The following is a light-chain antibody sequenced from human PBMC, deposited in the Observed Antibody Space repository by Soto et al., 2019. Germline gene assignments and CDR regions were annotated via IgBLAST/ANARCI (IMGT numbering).Light chain of an antibody. V-gene: IGKV1-5*01. J-gene: IGKJ1*01. CDR2: AAS. Sequence: DIQMTQSPSTLSASVGDRVTITCRASQSIGSWLAWYQQKPGKAPNLLIYAASSLQSGVPSRFSGSGSGTDFPPTISSLTRDVFAIYYCQQYNPFSRTFGQGTKVKI. CDR3: QQYNPFSRT. CDR1: QSIGSW.